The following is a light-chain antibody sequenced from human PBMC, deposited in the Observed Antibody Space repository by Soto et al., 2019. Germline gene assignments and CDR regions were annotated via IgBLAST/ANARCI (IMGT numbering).Light chain of an antibody. CDR2: LEGSGSY. V-gene: IGLV4-60*02. CDR3: ETWDSNLRV. J-gene: IGLJ3*02. Sequence: QLVLTQSSSASASLGSSVKLTCTLSSGHSSYIIAWHQQQPGKAPRYLMKLEGSGSYNKGSGVPDRFSGSSSGADRYLTISNLQFEDEADYYCETWDSNLRVCGGGTKLTVL. CDR1: SGHSSYI.